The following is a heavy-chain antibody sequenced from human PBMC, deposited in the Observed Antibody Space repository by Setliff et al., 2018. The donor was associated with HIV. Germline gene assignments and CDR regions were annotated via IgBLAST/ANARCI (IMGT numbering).Heavy chain of an antibody. D-gene: IGHD3-16*01. Sequence: SVKVSCKASGGTFSSYTISWVRQAPGQGLEWMGRSIPILGIGNDEQAQKFKGRVTFTADKSTSTVYMELSSLRSEDTAVYYCARCGAGEWHLYMDVWGKGTAVTVSS. CDR3: ARCGAGEWHLYMDV. CDR2: SIPILGIG. V-gene: IGHV1-69*02. CDR1: GGTFSSYT. J-gene: IGHJ6*03.